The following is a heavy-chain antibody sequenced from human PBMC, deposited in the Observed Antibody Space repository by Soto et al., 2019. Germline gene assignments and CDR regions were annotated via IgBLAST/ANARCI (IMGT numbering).Heavy chain of an antibody. J-gene: IGHJ6*02. D-gene: IGHD2-2*01. V-gene: IGHV4-61*01. Sequence: SETLSLTCTVSGGSVSSGSYCWSWIRQPPGKGLEWIAYICSSGSTNYNPSLKSRVTISVDTSKNQFSLKLSSVTAADTAVYYCARDRRVVVPGASKYGMDVWGQGTTVTV. CDR2: ICSSGST. CDR1: GGSVSSGSYC. CDR3: ARDRRVVVPGASKYGMDV.